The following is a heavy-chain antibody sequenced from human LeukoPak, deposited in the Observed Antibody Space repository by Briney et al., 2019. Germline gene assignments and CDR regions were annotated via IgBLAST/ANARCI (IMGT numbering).Heavy chain of an antibody. CDR2: IRHDGSNK. CDR3: ARTTVTLADMDY. Sequence: GGSRRLSCAASGITFSSYGMHWVRQAPGKGLEWVACIRHDGSNKYYADSVKGRFTISRDNSKNTLYLQMNSLRAEDTAVYYCARTTVTLADMDYWGQGTLVTVSS. D-gene: IGHD4-17*01. J-gene: IGHJ4*02. CDR1: GITFSSYG. V-gene: IGHV3-30*02.